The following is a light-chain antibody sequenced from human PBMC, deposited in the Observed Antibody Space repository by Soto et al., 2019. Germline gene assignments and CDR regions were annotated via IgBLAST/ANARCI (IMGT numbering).Light chain of an antibody. CDR3: SSYAGSSTLGV. CDR1: SSDVAGYNY. V-gene: IGLV2-8*01. CDR2: EVT. Sequence: QSALAQPPSASGSPGQSVTISYTGTSSDVAGYNYVSWYQQHPGKAPKLIIYEVTKRPSGVPDRFSGSKSGNTASLTVSGLQAEDEADYYCSSYAGSSTLGVFGTGTKVT. J-gene: IGLJ1*01.